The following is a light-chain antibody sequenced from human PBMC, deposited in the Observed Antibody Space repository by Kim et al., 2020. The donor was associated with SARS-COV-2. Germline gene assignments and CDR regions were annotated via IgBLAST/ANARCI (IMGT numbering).Light chain of an antibody. J-gene: IGLJ2*01. V-gene: IGLV1-40*01. CDR1: SSNIGAGYD. CDR2: RNN. CDR3: QSLDSSLSVI. Sequence: GQGVSISCTGSSSNIGAGYDVHWYQQLPGTAPTLLIYRNNNRPSGVPDRFSGSKSGTSASLAITGLQTEDEADYYCQSLDSSLSVIFGVGTQLTVL.